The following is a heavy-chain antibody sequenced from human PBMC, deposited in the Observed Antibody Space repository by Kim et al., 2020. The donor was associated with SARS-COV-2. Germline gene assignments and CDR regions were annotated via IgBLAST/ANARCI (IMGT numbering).Heavy chain of an antibody. CDR2: ISRDGGNT. V-gene: IGHV3-43*01. Sequence: GGSLRLSCAASGFTFDDYTMHWVRQAPGKGLEWVSLISRDGGNTYYADSVKGRFTISRDNSKNSLHLQMNSLTTEDTALYFCAKAGGSGILYFLDYWGQG. J-gene: IGHJ4*02. D-gene: IGHD3-10*01. CDR1: GFTFDDYT. CDR3: AKAGGSGILYFLDY.